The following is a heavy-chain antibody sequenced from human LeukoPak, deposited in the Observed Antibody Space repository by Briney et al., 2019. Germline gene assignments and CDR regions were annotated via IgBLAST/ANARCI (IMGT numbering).Heavy chain of an antibody. CDR1: GGSIGRSTYY. V-gene: IGHV4-39*01. CDR3: ARSTTTKGWFDP. CDR2: IYYSGST. Sequence: SETLSLTCTVSGGSIGRSTYYWGWIRQPPGKGLEWIGSIYYSGSTYYNPSLKSRVTISVDTSKNQFSLNLTSVTAADTAVYYCARSTTTKGWFDPWGQGTLVTVSS. D-gene: IGHD4-11*01. J-gene: IGHJ5*02.